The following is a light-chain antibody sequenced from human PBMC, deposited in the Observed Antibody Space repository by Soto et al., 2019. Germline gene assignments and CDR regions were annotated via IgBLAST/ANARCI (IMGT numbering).Light chain of an antibody. V-gene: IGKV1-33*01. J-gene: IGKJ4*01. CDR3: QQYIYLPLT. Sequence: DIQMTQSPSSLSASVGDRVTITCQASQDIFNYLNWYQQKPGQAPKLLIYEASTLETGVPSRFSGGGSGTHFTFTISSLQPEDFATYYCQQYIYLPLTFGGGTKVDIK. CDR2: EAS. CDR1: QDIFNY.